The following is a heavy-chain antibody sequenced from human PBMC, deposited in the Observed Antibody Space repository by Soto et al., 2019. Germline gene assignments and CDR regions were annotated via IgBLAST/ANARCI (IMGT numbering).Heavy chain of an antibody. J-gene: IGHJ4*02. Sequence: EVQLVESGGGLVQPGGSLRLSCAASGFTFSSYAMHWVRQAPGTGLEYVSAISGNGGNTYYANSVKGRFTISRDNSKKTMYLQMGSLRTEDMAVYYCAREVVAATFDYWGRGTLVTVSS. CDR3: AREVVAATFDY. CDR1: GFTFSSYA. V-gene: IGHV3-64*01. D-gene: IGHD2-15*01. CDR2: ISGNGGNT.